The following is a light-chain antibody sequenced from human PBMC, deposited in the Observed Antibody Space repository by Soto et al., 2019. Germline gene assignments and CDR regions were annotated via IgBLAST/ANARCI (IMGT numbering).Light chain of an antibody. CDR3: SSYTSISTFV. CDR1: SSDVGGYNY. J-gene: IGLJ2*01. CDR2: DVS. Sequence: QSALTQPASVSGSPGQSITISCTGTSSDVGGYNYVSWYQQHPGKAPKLMIYDVSNRPSGVSNRFSGSKSGNTASLTISGLQAEDEADYYCSSYTSISTFVFGGGTKLTVL. V-gene: IGLV2-14*01.